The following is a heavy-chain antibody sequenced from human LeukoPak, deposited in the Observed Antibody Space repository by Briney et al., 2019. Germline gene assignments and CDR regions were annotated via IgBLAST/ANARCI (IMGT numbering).Heavy chain of an antibody. CDR3: AKARGRDGYKDELDY. Sequence: GGSLRLSCAASEFTFSSCAMSWVRQAPGDGLEWVSVISGSGGSTYYADSVKGRFTISRDNSKNTLYLQMNSLRAEDTAVYYCAKARGRDGYKDELDYWGQGTLVTVSS. V-gene: IGHV3-23*01. CDR1: EFTFSSCA. J-gene: IGHJ4*02. CDR2: ISGSGGST. D-gene: IGHD5-24*01.